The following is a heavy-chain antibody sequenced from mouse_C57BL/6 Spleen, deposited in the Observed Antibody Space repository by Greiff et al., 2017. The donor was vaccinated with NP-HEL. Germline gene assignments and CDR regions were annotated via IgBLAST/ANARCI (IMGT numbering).Heavy chain of an antibody. CDR2: IYPGDGDT. J-gene: IGHJ4*01. Sequence: VQLQESGPELVKPGASVKISCKASGYAFSSSWMNWVKQRPGKGLEWIGRIYPGDGDTNYNGKFKGKATLTADESSSTAYMQLSSLTSEDSAVYFCARTPYGNCRDYAMDYWGQGTSVTVSS. CDR3: ARTPYGNCRDYAMDY. D-gene: IGHD2-1*01. CDR1: GYAFSSSW. V-gene: IGHV1-82*01.